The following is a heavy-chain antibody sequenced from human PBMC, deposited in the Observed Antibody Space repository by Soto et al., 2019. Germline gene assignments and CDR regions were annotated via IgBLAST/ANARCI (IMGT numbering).Heavy chain of an antibody. CDR3: ARKGRWMAGVYYYYGMDV. D-gene: IGHD2-2*03. Sequence: GGSLRLSCAASGFTFSSYAMSWVRQAPGKGLEWVSAISGSGGSTYYADSVKGRFTISRDNSKNTLYLQMNSLRAEDTAVYYCARKGRWMAGVYYYYGMDVWGQGTTVTVSS. V-gene: IGHV3-23*01. CDR2: ISGSGGST. CDR1: GFTFSSYA. J-gene: IGHJ6*02.